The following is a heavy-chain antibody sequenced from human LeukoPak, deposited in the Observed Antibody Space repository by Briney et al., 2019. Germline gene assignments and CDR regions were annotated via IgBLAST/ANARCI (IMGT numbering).Heavy chain of an antibody. J-gene: IGHJ4*02. D-gene: IGHD3-9*01. Sequence: GGSLRLSCTASGFTFGDYAMSWVRQAPGKGLEWVGFIRSKAYGGTTEYAASAKGRFTISRDDSKSIAYLQMNSLKTEDTAVYYCTRGTGDILTGYYPAGGYWGQGTLVTVSS. V-gene: IGHV3-49*04. CDR3: TRGTGDILTGYYPAGGY. CDR2: IRSKAYGGTT. CDR1: GFTFGDYA.